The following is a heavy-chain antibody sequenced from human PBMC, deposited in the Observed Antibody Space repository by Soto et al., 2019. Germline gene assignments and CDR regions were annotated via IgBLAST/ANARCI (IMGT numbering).Heavy chain of an antibody. Sequence: PGESLKISCKGSGYSFTSYWIGWVRQMPGKDMEWMGFIYPGDSDTRYSPSFQGQVTISADKSISTAYLQWSSLKASDTAMYYCAIQFTGLYSSSSYEVDYWGQGTLVTVSS. J-gene: IGHJ4*02. V-gene: IGHV5-51*01. CDR3: AIQFTGLYSSSSYEVDY. CDR2: IYPGDSDT. CDR1: GYSFTSYW. D-gene: IGHD6-6*01.